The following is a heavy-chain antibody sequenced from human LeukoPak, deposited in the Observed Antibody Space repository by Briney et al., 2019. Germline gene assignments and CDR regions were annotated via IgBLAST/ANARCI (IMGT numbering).Heavy chain of an antibody. CDR1: GGSFSGYY. D-gene: IGHD1-26*01. CDR2: IYYSGST. Sequence: SETLSLTCAVYGGSFSGYYWSWIRQPPGKGLEWIGYIYYSGSTNYNPSLKSRVTISVDTSKNQFSLKLSSVTAADTAVYYCARETDGSYFDYWGQGTLVTVSS. J-gene: IGHJ4*02. CDR3: ARETDGSYFDY. V-gene: IGHV4-59*01.